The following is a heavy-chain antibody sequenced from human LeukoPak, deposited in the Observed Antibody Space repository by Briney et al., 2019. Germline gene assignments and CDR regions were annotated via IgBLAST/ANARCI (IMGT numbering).Heavy chain of an antibody. CDR3: ARDRPTGWPADY. CDR2: ISGSGGSR. CDR1: GFTFSSYA. J-gene: IGHJ4*02. V-gene: IGHV3-23*01. Sequence: GGSLRLSCAASGFTFSSYAMSWVRQAPGKGLEWVSAISGSGGSRYYADSVKGRFTISRDNAKNSLYLQMSSLRAEDTAVYYCARDRPTGWPADYWGQGTLVTVSS. D-gene: IGHD6-19*01.